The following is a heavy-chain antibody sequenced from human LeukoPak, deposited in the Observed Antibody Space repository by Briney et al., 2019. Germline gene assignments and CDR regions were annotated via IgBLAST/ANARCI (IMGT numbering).Heavy chain of an antibody. J-gene: IGHJ4*02. CDR3: ARSTMATITYFDY. Sequence: PGGSLRLSCAASGFTFSSYSMNWVRQAPGKGLEWVSYISSSSSTIYYADSVKGRFTISRDNAKNSLYLQMNSLRAEDTAVYYCARSTMATITYFDYWGQGTLVTVSS. CDR2: ISSSSSTI. D-gene: IGHD5-24*01. CDR1: GFTFSSYS. V-gene: IGHV3-48*01.